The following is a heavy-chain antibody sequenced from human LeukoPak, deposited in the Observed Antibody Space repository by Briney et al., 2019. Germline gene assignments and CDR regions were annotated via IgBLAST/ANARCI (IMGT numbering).Heavy chain of an antibody. V-gene: IGHV3-30*18. CDR1: GFTFSSYA. Sequence: GGSPRLSCAASGFTFSSYAMHWVRQAPGKELKWVAVISYDGSNEYYADSMKGRFTISRDNSKNTLYLQMNSLRAEDTAVYYCAKWMYYYDSSGFDYWGQGTLVTVSS. CDR2: ISYDGSNE. J-gene: IGHJ4*02. D-gene: IGHD3-22*01. CDR3: AKWMYYYDSSGFDY.